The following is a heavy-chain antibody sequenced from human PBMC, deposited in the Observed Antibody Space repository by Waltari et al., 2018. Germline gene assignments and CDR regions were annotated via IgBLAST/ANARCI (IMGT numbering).Heavy chain of an antibody. J-gene: IGHJ5*02. V-gene: IGHV4-4*02. CDR1: AGPISSGNW. D-gene: IGHD5-12*01. CDR2: IYHSGST. Sequence: VQLQESGPGLVTPSGTLSLTSVVYAGPISSGNWWRWVRQHPGKGLEWIGEIYHSGSTNYNPSLKSRLSISLDKSKNQFSLNLSSVTAADTAVYYCARDRGLRGGYDSWGQGTLVTVSS. CDR3: ARDRGLRGGYDS.